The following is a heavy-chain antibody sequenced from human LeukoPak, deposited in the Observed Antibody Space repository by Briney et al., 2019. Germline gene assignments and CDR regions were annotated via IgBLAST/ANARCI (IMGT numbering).Heavy chain of an antibody. Sequence: PSETLSLTCTVSGGSVSSGSYYWSWIRQPPGKGLEWIEYIYYSGSTNYNPSLKSRVTISVDTSKNQFSLKLSSVTAADTAVYYCARETDYYDSSGYGAFDIWGQGTMVTVSS. CDR1: GGSVSSGSYY. CDR3: ARETDYYDSSGYGAFDI. V-gene: IGHV4-61*01. J-gene: IGHJ3*02. CDR2: IYYSGST. D-gene: IGHD3-22*01.